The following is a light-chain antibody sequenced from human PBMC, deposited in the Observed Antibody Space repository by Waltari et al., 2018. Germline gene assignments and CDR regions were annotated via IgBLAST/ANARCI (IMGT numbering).Light chain of an antibody. CDR1: QGVDKYY. V-gene: IGKV3-20*01. CDR2: VAS. Sequence: SCRASQGVDKYYVAWYQQKPGQAPRLLMFVASSRATGIPARFSGSGSGTDFTLTISRLEPEDFAVYYCQQYSSPPLTFGGGTRVEI. J-gene: IGKJ4*01. CDR3: QQYSSPPLT.